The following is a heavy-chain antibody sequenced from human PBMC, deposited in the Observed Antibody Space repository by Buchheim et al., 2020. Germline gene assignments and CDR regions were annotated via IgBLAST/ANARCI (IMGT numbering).Heavy chain of an antibody. CDR2: LNPNSGNT. CDR3: ARVLVATFWS. Sequence: QVQLVQSGAEVKKPGASVKVSCKASGYTFTSYDINWVRQATGQGLEWMGWLNPNSGNTGYAQKFPGKDPMTRNNSLGTADMELGSLRSEDTAVYYCARVLVATFWSWGQGTL. J-gene: IGHJ4*02. CDR1: GYTFTSYD. D-gene: IGHD5-12*01. V-gene: IGHV1-8*01.